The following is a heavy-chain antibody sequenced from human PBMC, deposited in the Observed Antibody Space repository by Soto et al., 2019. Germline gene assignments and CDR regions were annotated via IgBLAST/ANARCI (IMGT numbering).Heavy chain of an antibody. CDR1: GFTFSNDW. J-gene: IGHJ4*02. CDR2: INMDGSST. V-gene: IGHV3-74*01. D-gene: IGHD2-8*02. Sequence: EVQLVESGGGLVQPGASLRLSCAASGFTFSNDWMHWVRQAAGKGLVWVSRINMDGSSTNYANSVKGRFTIYRDNAKNTLYLQMNSLRVDDTAIYFCARGPRGVYGNDYWGQGALVTVSS. CDR3: ARGPRGVYGNDY.